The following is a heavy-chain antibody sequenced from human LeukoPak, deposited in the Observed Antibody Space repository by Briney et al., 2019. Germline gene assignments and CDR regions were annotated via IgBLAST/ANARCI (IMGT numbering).Heavy chain of an antibody. J-gene: IGHJ5*02. Sequence: KPSETLSLTCTVSSGSISTSNYYWGWVRQPPGKALEWIGNIFYSGSTYYNPSLKSRVTISVDTSKNQFSLKLSSVTAADTAVYYCARGEFRVVKFTRFDPWGQGTLVTVSS. CDR2: IFYSGST. CDR1: SGSISTSNYY. CDR3: ARGEFRVVKFTRFDP. D-gene: IGHD3-22*01. V-gene: IGHV4-39*07.